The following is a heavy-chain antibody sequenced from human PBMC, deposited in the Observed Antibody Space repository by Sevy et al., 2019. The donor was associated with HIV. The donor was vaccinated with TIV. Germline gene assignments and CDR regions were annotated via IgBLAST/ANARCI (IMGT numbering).Heavy chain of an antibody. CDR2: ISSNGGST. Sequence: GGSLRLSCAASGFTFSSYAMHWVRQAPGKGLEYVSAISSNGGSTYYANSVKGRFTISRDNSKNTLYLQMGSLRAEDMAVYYCARGYDFWSGSDYYYYYYGMDVWGQGTTVTVSS. J-gene: IGHJ6*02. CDR3: ARGYDFWSGSDYYYYYYGMDV. D-gene: IGHD3-3*01. V-gene: IGHV3-64*01. CDR1: GFTFSSYA.